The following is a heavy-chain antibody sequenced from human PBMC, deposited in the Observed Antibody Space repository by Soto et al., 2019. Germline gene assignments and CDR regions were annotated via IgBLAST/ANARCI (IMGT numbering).Heavy chain of an antibody. Sequence: GGSLRLSCAASGFTFSSYAMSWVRQAPGKGLEWVSAISGSGGSTYYADSVKGRFTISRDNSKNTLYLQMNSLRAEDTAVYYCAKEPPNFNYDFWRGAFDIWGQGTMVTVSS. CDR1: GFTFSSYA. CDR2: ISGSGGST. V-gene: IGHV3-23*01. J-gene: IGHJ3*02. CDR3: AKEPPNFNYDFWRGAFDI. D-gene: IGHD3-3*01.